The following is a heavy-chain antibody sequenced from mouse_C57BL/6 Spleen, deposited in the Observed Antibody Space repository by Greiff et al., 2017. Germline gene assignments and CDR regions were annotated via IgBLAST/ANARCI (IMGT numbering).Heavy chain of an antibody. Sequence: QVQLQQPGAELVKPGASVKLSCKASGYTFTSYWMHWVKQRPGQGLEWIGMIHPNSGSTNYNEKFKSKATLTVDKSSSTAYMQLSSLTSEDSAVYYCASDYYGSSYSFACWGQGTLVTVSA. J-gene: IGHJ3*01. V-gene: IGHV1-64*01. D-gene: IGHD1-1*01. CDR2: IHPNSGST. CDR3: ASDYYGSSYSFAC. CDR1: GYTFTSYW.